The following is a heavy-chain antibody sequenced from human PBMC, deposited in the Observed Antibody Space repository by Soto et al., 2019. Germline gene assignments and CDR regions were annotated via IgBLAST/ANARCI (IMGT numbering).Heavy chain of an antibody. CDR1: GITFSNYM. CDR3: APHVYCNGGSCQYDAFAI. V-gene: IGHV3-23*01. Sequence: EVQVLESGGGLVQPGGSLRLSCEASGITFSNYMMTWIRQAPGKGLEWVSTITAGGDGTYYADSVKGRFTMSRETSKNTLYLQMNSLRAEDTAVYYCAPHVYCNGGSCQYDAFAIRGQGTMVTVSS. D-gene: IGHD2-15*01. J-gene: IGHJ3*02. CDR2: ITAGGDGT.